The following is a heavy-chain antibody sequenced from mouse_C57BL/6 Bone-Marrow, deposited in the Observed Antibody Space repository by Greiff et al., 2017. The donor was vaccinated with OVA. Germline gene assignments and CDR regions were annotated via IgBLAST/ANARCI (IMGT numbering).Heavy chain of an antibody. CDR2: IDPSDSYT. CDR1: GYTFTSYW. J-gene: IGHJ4*01. D-gene: IGHD2-3*01. V-gene: IGHV1-50*01. CDR3: AREDDGSRKGNYYAMDY. Sequence: QVQLQQPGAELVKPGASVKLSCKASGYTFTSYWMQWVKQRPGQGLEWIGEIDPSDSYTNYNQKFKGKATLTVDTSSSTAYMQLSSLTSEDSAVYYCAREDDGSRKGNYYAMDYWGQGTSVTVSS.